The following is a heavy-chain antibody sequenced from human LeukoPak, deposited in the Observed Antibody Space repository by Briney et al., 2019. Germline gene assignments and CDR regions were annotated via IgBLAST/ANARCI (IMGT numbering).Heavy chain of an antibody. CDR3: ARGRYCSSTSCYQYYYYYMDV. CDR1: GGSFSGYY. V-gene: IGHV4-34*01. Sequence: PSETLSLTCAVYGGSFSGYYWSWIRQPPGKGLEWIGEINHSGSTNYNPSLKSRVTISVDTSKNQFSLKLSSVTAADTAVYYCARGRYCSSTSCYQYYYYYMDVWGKGTTVTVSS. J-gene: IGHJ6*03. D-gene: IGHD2-2*01. CDR2: INHSGST.